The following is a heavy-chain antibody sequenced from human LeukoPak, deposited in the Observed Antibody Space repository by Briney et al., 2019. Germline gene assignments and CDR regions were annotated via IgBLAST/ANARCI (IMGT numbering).Heavy chain of an antibody. V-gene: IGHV4-59*08. CDR3: ARGRGGTIFGVVLGYMDV. CDR2: IYYSGST. J-gene: IGHJ6*03. D-gene: IGHD3-3*01. CDR1: GGSLSSYY. Sequence: SETLSLTCTVSGGSLSSYYWSWIRQPPGKGLEWIGYIYYSGSTNYNPSLKSRVTISVDTSKNQFSLKLSSVTAADTAVYYCARGRGGTIFGVVLGYMDVWGKGTTVTVSS.